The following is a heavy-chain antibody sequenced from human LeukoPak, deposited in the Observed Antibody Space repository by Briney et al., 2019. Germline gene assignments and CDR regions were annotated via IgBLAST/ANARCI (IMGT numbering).Heavy chain of an antibody. Sequence: PSETLSLTCTVSGASINSGDYYWTWIRQPPGKGLEWIGYIYNSGSTYYNPSLRSRVAISIDTSKNRFSLRLDSVTAADTAVYYCARVVDGYYYYGMDVWGQGTTVTVSS. CDR2: IYNSGST. V-gene: IGHV4-30-4*08. CDR3: ARVVDGYYYYGMDV. J-gene: IGHJ6*02. D-gene: IGHD6-19*01. CDR1: GASINSGDYY.